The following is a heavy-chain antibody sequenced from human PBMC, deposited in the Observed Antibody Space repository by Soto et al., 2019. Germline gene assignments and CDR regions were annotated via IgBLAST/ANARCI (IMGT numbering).Heavy chain of an antibody. CDR2: INHSGST. Sequence: PSETLSLTCAVYGGSFSGYYWSWIRQPPGKGLEWIGEINHSGSTNYNPSLKSRVTISVDTSKNQFSLKLSSVTAADTAVYYCARADMVVVPAQLGYYFDDWGQGTLVTVSS. CDR1: GGSFSGYY. V-gene: IGHV4-34*01. D-gene: IGHD2-2*01. J-gene: IGHJ4*02. CDR3: ARADMVVVPAQLGYYFDD.